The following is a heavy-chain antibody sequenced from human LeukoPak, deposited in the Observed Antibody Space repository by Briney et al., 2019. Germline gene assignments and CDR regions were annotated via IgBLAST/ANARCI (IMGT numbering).Heavy chain of an antibody. V-gene: IGHV1-3*01. CDR2: INAGNGNT. J-gene: IGHJ4*02. CDR3: ARDLLVATRPLHY. CDR1: GYTFTSYA. Sequence: GASVKVSCKASGYTFTSYAMHWVRQAPGQRLEWMGWINAGNGNTKYSQKFQGRVTITRDTSASTAYMELSSLRSEDTAVYYCARDLLVATRPLHYWGQGTLVTVFS. D-gene: IGHD5-12*01.